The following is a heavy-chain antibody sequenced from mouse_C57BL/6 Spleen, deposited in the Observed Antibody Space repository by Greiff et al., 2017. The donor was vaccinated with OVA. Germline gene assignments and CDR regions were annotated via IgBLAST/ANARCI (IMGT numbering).Heavy chain of an antibody. V-gene: IGHV5-6*01. J-gene: IGHJ1*03. Sequence: EVQVVESGGDLVKPGGSLKLSCAASGFTFSSYGMSWVRQTPDKRLEWVATISSGGSYTYYPDSVKGRFTISRDNAKNTLYLQMSSLKSEDTAMYYCARHRTYYSNFWYFDVWGTGTTVTVSS. D-gene: IGHD2-5*01. CDR1: GFTFSSYG. CDR3: ARHRTYYSNFWYFDV. CDR2: ISSGGSYT.